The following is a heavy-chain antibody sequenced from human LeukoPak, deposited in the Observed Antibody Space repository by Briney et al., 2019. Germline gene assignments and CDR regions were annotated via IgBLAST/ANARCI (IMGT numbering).Heavy chain of an antibody. V-gene: IGHV1-2*02. CDR1: GYTFTGYY. CDR3: ARVLLRIAAGVDI. Sequence: ASVKVSCKASGYTFTGYYIHWVRQAPGQGLEWMGWIDISNGGTNYAQKFQGSVTMTRDTSITTAYMELTRLRSDDTAVYYCARVLLRIAAGVDIWGQGTMVTVSS. J-gene: IGHJ3*02. D-gene: IGHD6-19*01. CDR2: IDISNGGT.